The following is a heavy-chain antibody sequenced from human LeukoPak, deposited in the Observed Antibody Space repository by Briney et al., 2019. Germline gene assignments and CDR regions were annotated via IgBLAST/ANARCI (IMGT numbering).Heavy chain of an antibody. D-gene: IGHD6-19*01. CDR3: ASLSSSGWSYFDY. V-gene: IGHV1-2*04. J-gene: IGHJ4*02. Sequence: ASVKVSCKASGYTFTGYYMHWVRQAPGQGLEWMGWINPNSGGTNYAQKFQGWVTMTRDTSISTAYMELSRLRSDDTAVYYCASLSSSGWSYFDYWGQGTLVTVSS. CDR2: INPNSGGT. CDR1: GYTFTGYY.